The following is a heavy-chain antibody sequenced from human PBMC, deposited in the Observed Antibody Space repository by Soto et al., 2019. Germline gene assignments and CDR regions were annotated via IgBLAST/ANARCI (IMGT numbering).Heavy chain of an antibody. CDR1: GGTFSSYA. J-gene: IGHJ5*02. D-gene: IGHD1-26*01. Sequence: QVQLVQSGAEVKKPGSSVKVSCKASGGTFSSYAISWVRQAPGQGLEWMGGIIPIVGTANYAQKFQGRVTITADESTSTAYLELSSLSSEDTSVYYCAVGGWELLHECWFDPWGQGTLVTVSS. CDR3: AVGGWELLHECWFDP. V-gene: IGHV1-69*12. CDR2: IIPIVGTA.